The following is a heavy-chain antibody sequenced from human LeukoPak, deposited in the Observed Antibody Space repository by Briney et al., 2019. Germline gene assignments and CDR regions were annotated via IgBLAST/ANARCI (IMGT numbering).Heavy chain of an antibody. Sequence: GRSLRLSCAASGFTFSHFAMHWGRQAPGKGLEWVAVISYDGSNKYYADSVKGRFTISRDNSKNTLYLQMNSLRAEDTAVYYCARGPSSRRGFRYYYYYMDVWGKGTTVTVSS. J-gene: IGHJ6*03. V-gene: IGHV3-30*04. CDR2: ISYDGSNK. CDR3: ARGPSSRRGFRYYYYYMDV. CDR1: GFTFSHFA. D-gene: IGHD6-13*01.